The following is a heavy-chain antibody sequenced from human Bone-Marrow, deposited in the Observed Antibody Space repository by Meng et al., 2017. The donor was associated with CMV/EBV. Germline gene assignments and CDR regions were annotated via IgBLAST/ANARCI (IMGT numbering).Heavy chain of an antibody. CDR3: ARVDGDFWSGYFCDY. Sequence: GGSLRLSCAASGFTFSSYAMSWVRQAPGKGLEWVSAISGSGGSTYYADSVKGRFTISRDNSKNTLYLQMNSLRAEDTAVYYCARVDGDFWSGYFCDYWGQGTLVTVSS. V-gene: IGHV3-23*01. CDR1: GFTFSSYA. J-gene: IGHJ4*02. CDR2: ISGSGGST. D-gene: IGHD3-3*01.